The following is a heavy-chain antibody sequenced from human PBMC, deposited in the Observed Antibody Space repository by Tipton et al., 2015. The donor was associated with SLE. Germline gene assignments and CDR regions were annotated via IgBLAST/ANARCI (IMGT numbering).Heavy chain of an antibody. D-gene: IGHD3-10*01. CDR1: GYTFTSYG. V-gene: IGHV1-18*01. CDR3: ARGSWGYWFFDL. CDR2: ISGYNGDT. Sequence: QSGAEVKKPGASVKVSCKASGYTFTSYGFSWVRQAPGQGLEWMGWISGYNGDTHYAQKLQGRVTMTTDTSTTTVYMQLESLRSDDTAIYYCARGSWGYWFFDLWGRGTPVIVSS. J-gene: IGHJ2*01.